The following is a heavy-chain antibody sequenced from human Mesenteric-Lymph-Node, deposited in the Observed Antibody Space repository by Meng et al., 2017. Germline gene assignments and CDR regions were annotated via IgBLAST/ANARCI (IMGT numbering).Heavy chain of an antibody. CDR1: GDTVSSNSSA. V-gene: IGHV6-1*01. Sequence: PLHRSGPGLVQPSQPLSLPCAISGDTVSSNSSAWNRIRHSSSRGLEWLVRTYNRSKWYNDYAVSVKSRITTHPATSKNQFSLQLNSVTPEDTAVYYCARAADTSRTGLGYWGQGTLVTVSS. CDR3: ARAADTSRTGLGY. J-gene: IGHJ4*02. D-gene: IGHD6-13*01. CDR2: TYNRSKWYN.